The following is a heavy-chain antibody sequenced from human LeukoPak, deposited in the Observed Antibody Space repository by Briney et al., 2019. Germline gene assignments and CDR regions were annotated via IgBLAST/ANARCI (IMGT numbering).Heavy chain of an antibody. CDR3: AKDYRYPVAGDYWYFDL. V-gene: IGHV3-9*01. Sequence: PGRFLRLSCAASGFTFRNYALHWVRQAPGKGLEWVSGITWNRDNIGYGDSVKGRFTISRDNAKNSLYLQMNSLRAEDTALYYCAKDYRYPVAGDYWYFDLWGRGTLVTVSS. D-gene: IGHD6-19*01. CDR2: ITWNRDNI. CDR1: GFTFRNYA. J-gene: IGHJ2*01.